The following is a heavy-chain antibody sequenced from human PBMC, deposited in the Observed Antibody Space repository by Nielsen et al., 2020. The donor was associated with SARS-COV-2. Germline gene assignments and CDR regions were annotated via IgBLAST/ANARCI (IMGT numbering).Heavy chain of an antibody. Sequence: WIRQPPGKGLEWVSYISSSSSTIYYADSAKGRFTISRDNAKNSLYLQMNSLGAEDTAVYYCAKDLYGSGSYSPIYGMDVWGQGTTVTVSS. CDR3: AKDLYGSGSYSPIYGMDV. D-gene: IGHD3-10*01. CDR2: ISSSSSTI. J-gene: IGHJ6*02. V-gene: IGHV3-48*01.